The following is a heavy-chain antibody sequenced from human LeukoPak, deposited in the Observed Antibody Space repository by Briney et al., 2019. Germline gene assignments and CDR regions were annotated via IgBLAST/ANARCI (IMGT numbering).Heavy chain of an antibody. Sequence: ASVKVSCKASGGTFSSYAISWVRQAPGQGLEWMGGIIPIFGTANYAQKFQGRVTITADESTSTAYMELRSLRSDDTAVYYCARDAFSSGPESNWGQGTLVTVSS. V-gene: IGHV1-69*13. CDR2: IIPIFGTA. J-gene: IGHJ4*02. CDR3: ARDAFSSGPESN. CDR1: GGTFSSYA.